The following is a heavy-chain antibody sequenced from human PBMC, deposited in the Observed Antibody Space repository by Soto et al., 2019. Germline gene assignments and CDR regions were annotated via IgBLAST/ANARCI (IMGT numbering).Heavy chain of an antibody. J-gene: IGHJ2*01. V-gene: IGHV4-31*03. CDR1: GGSVSSGGQY. CDR2: IYYSGDT. D-gene: IGHD4-17*01. Sequence: QVQLQESGPGLVKPSQTLSLTCTVSGGSVSSGGQYWSWIRQHPGKGLEWIGNIYYSGDTFYNPSLRSRITISVDTSRNQSSLSLSSVTAADTAVYYCARRHPRFYSGLWGRGTLLTVSS. CDR3: ARRHPRFYSGL.